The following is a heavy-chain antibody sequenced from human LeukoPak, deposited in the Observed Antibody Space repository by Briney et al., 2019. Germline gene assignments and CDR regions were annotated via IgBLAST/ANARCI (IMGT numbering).Heavy chain of an antibody. J-gene: IGHJ6*02. V-gene: IGHV3-30*18. Sequence: GGSLSLSCGASVFLLRRCDVLGVRQAPGKGLQWVAVISYDGSNKYHTDSVKGRFTISRDNCKNTLYLQMNRVSADDTGMYCCSKDRSSSHYYYGVAVWGQGTTVTVSS. CDR3: SKDRSSSHYYYGVAV. D-gene: IGHD6-6*01. CDR1: VFLLRRCD. CDR2: ISYDGSNK.